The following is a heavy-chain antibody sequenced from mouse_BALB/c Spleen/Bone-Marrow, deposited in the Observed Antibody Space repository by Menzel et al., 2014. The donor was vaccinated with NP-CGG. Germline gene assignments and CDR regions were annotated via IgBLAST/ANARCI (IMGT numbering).Heavy chain of an antibody. D-gene: IGHD1-1*02. CDR1: GISITTGNYR. Sequence: EVQLQQSGPGLVKPSQTVSLTCTVTGISITTGNYRWSWIRQFPGNKLEWIGYIYYSGTITYNPSLTSRTTITRDTSKNQFFLEMNSLTAEDTATYYCARDGNYAMDYWGQGTSVTVSS. CDR2: IYYSGTI. J-gene: IGHJ4*01. CDR3: ARDGNYAMDY. V-gene: IGHV3-5*02.